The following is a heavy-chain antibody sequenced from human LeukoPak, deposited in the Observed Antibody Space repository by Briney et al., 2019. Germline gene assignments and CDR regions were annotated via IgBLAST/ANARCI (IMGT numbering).Heavy chain of an antibody. D-gene: IGHD6-19*01. V-gene: IGHV4-34*01. CDR2: INHSGST. CDR1: GGSFSGYY. Sequence: PSETLSLTCAVYGGSFSGYYWSWIRQPPGKGLEWIGEINHSGSTNYNPSLKSRVTISVDTSKNQFSLKLSSVTAADTAVHYCARVRAVAGRPFDYWGQGTLVTVSS. J-gene: IGHJ4*02. CDR3: ARVRAVAGRPFDY.